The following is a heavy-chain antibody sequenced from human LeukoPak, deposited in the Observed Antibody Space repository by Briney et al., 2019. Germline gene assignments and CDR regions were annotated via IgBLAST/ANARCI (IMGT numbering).Heavy chain of an antibody. V-gene: IGHV1-2*04. Sequence: ASVKVSCKASGYTFTGYYMHWVRQAPGQGLEWMGWINPDSGGTNYAQKLQGWVTMTRDTSISTVYMELSGLRSDDTAVYYCASGYSDYADYYNYYMDVWGKGTTVTVSS. D-gene: IGHD4-11*01. CDR3: ASGYSDYADYYNYYMDV. CDR1: GYTFTGYY. CDR2: INPDSGGT. J-gene: IGHJ6*03.